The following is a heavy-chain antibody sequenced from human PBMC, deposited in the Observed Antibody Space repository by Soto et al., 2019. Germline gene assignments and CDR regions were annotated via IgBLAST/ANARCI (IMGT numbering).Heavy chain of an antibody. J-gene: IGHJ4*02. CDR2: IYYNGAT. Sequence: PSETLSLTCTVSGGSISGRSYYWGWIRQPPGKGLEWIGNIYYNGATYYNPSLKSRVTISVDTSKNQFSLKLGSVTAADTSVYYCARYYDDSGTYYFDYWGQGTLVT. CDR1: GGSISGRSYY. CDR3: ARYYDDSGTYYFDY. V-gene: IGHV4-39*01. D-gene: IGHD3-22*01.